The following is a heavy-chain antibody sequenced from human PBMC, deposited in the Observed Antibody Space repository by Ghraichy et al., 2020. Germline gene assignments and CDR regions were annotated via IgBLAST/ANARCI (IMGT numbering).Heavy chain of an antibody. CDR2: IHYSGNT. J-gene: IGHJ4*02. CDR3: ARSTTTTNYFDS. D-gene: IGHD5/OR15-5a*01. CDR1: GGSISSGDYY. Sequence: SETLSLTCTVSGGSISSGDYYWNWIRQPPGKGLHWIGYIHYSGNTYYNPSLKSRVTISRDTPKKQFSLRLTSVTAADTAVYYCARSTTTTNYFDSWGQGTLVTVSS. V-gene: IGHV4-30-4*01.